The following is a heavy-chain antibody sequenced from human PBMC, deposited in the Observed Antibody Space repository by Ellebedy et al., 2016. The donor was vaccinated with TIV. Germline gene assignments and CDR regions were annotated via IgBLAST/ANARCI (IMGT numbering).Heavy chain of an antibody. CDR1: GGTFSSYA. J-gene: IGHJ4*02. CDR2: INPNSGGT. V-gene: IGHV1-2*02. Sequence: ASVKVSXXASGGTFSSYAISWVRQAPGQGLEWMGWINPNSGGTNYAQKFQGRVTMTRDTSISTAYMELSRLRSDDTAVYYCARAGQWLVDYWGQGTLVTVSS. CDR3: ARAGQWLVDY. D-gene: IGHD6-19*01.